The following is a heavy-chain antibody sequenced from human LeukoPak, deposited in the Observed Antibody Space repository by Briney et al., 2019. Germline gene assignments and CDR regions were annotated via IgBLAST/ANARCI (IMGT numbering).Heavy chain of an antibody. CDR2: ISGGGETT. Sequence: GGSLRLSCAASGFTFNNYAMNWVRQAPGGGREWVSSISGGGETTYYADSAKGRFTISRDNSQNTLYLQMNSLRAEDTAVYYCARDYADYVGYFFFDYWGQGTLVTVSS. J-gene: IGHJ4*02. D-gene: IGHD4-17*01. V-gene: IGHV3-23*01. CDR3: ARDYADYVGYFFFDY. CDR1: GFTFNNYA.